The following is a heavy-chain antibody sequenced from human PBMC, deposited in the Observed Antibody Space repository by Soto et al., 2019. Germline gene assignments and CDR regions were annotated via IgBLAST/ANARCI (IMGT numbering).Heavy chain of an antibody. V-gene: IGHV4-34*01. CDR3: ARAQGEIFRRCSSTSCYPAGNPKDYYYYYMDV. CDR2: INHSGST. D-gene: IGHD2-2*01. J-gene: IGHJ6*03. CDR1: GGSFSGYY. Sequence: SETLSLTCAVYGGSFSGYYWSWIRQPPGKGLEWIGEINHSGSTNYNPSLKSRVTISVDTSKNQFSLKLSSVTAADTAVYYCARAQGEIFRRCSSTSCYPAGNPKDYYYYYMDVWGKGTTVTVSS.